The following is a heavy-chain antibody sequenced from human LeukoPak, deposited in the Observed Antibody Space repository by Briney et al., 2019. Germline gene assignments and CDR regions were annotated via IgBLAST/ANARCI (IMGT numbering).Heavy chain of an antibody. V-gene: IGHV4-59*01. Sequence: SETLSLTCTVFGGSISSYYWSWIRQPPGKGLEWIGYIYYSGSTNYNPSLKSRVTISVDTSKNQFSLKLSSVTAADTAVYYCARKGYCSSTSCYEFDYWGQGTLVTVSS. CDR3: ARKGYCSSTSCYEFDY. D-gene: IGHD2-2*01. CDR1: GGSISSYY. J-gene: IGHJ4*02. CDR2: IYYSGST.